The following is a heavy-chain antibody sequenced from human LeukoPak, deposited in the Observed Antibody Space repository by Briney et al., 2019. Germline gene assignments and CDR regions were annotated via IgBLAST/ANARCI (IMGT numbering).Heavy chain of an antibody. CDR3: VRALVRGVYYFDY. CDR2: IYSGGST. J-gene: IGHJ4*02. CDR1: GFTVSSNY. V-gene: IGHV3-66*02. D-gene: IGHD3-10*01. Sequence: GGSLRLSCAASGFTVSSNYMSWVRQAPGKGLEWVSVIYSGGSTYYADSVKGRFTISRDNSKNTLYLQMNSLRSEDTAVYYCVRALVRGVYYFDYWGQGTLVTVSS.